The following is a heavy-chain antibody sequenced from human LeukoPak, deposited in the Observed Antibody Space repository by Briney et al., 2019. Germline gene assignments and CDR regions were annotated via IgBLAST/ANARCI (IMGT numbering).Heavy chain of an antibody. V-gene: IGHV1-18*04. J-gene: IGHJ4*02. CDR2: ISAYNGNT. CDR1: GYTFTSYY. CDR3: ARDSTWLGRTPTDY. Sequence: ASVNVSCKASGYTFTSYYMHWVRQPPAQGLEWMGWISAYNGNTNYAQKLQGRVTMTTDTSTSTAYMELRSLRSDDTAVYYCARDSTWLGRTPTDYWGQGTLVTVSS. D-gene: IGHD6-19*01.